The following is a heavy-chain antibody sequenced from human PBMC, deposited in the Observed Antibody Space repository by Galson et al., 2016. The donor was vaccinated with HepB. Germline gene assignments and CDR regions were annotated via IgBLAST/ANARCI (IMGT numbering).Heavy chain of an antibody. Sequence: SLRLSCAASGFTFSDYSMNGVRQAPGKGLEWVSYIASNRRTIYYADSARGRFTISRDNAKNSLYLQMNSLRDEDTAVYYCARDGRRGYDMDVWGQGTLVIVSS. V-gene: IGHV3-48*02. CDR2: IASNRRTI. CDR3: ARDGRRGYDMDV. CDR1: GFTFSDYS. J-gene: IGHJ6*02.